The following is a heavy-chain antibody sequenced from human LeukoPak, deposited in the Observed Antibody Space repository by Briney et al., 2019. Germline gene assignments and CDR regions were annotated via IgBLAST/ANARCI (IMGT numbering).Heavy chain of an antibody. Sequence: SETLSLTCAVYGGSFSGYYWSWIRQPPGKGLEWIGEINHSGSTNYNPPLKSRVTISVDSSKNQFSLTLTSVTAADTAVFYCARRPHNWGFDYWGQGTVVTVSS. D-gene: IGHD7-27*01. CDR1: GGSFSGYY. J-gene: IGHJ4*02. CDR3: ARRPHNWGFDY. V-gene: IGHV4-34*01. CDR2: INHSGST.